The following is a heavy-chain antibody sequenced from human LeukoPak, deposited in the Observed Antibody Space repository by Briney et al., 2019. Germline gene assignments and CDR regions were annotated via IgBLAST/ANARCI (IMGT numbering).Heavy chain of an antibody. CDR2: ISGNSGST. CDR1: GFTFDEYA. Sequence: GRSLRLSCAASGFTFDEYAMHWVRQAPGKGLEWVSGISGNSGSTSYADSVKGRFTISRDNAKNTLYLQMNSLRAEDTAVYYCARGVIRILRYFPHEGFDPWGQGTLVTVSS. D-gene: IGHD3-9*01. CDR3: ARGVIRILRYFPHEGFDP. J-gene: IGHJ5*02. V-gene: IGHV3-9*01.